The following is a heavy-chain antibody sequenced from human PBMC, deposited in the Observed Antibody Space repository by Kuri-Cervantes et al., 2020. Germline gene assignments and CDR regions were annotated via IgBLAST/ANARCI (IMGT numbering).Heavy chain of an antibody. CDR2: VSPFNGNT. Sequence: ASVKVSCKASDYSLSNYGVSWVRQAPGAGLEWMGWVSPFNGNTNYAQKFQGRVTLTTDTSTSTVYMELRSLRFDDTATYYCARDRGRNLMPYWGQGSLVTVSS. CDR3: ARDRGRNLMPY. CDR1: DYSLSNYG. D-gene: IGHD2-8*01. J-gene: IGHJ4*02. V-gene: IGHV1-18*01.